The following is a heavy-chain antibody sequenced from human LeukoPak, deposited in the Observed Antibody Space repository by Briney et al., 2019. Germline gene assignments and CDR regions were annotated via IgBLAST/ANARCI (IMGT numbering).Heavy chain of an antibody. CDR2: IYYSGST. J-gene: IGHJ4*02. Sequence: SETLSLTCTVSGGCISSYYWSWIRQPPGKGLEWIGYIYYSGSTNYNPSLKSRVTISVDTSKNQFSLKLSSVTAADTAVYYCARAGYSYGYGYWGQGTVVSVSS. V-gene: IGHV4-59*01. D-gene: IGHD5-18*01. CDR3: ARAGYSYGYGY. CDR1: GGCISSYY.